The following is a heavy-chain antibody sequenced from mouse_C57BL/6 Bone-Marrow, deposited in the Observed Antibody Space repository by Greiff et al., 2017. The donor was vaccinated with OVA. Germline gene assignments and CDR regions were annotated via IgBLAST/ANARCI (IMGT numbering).Heavy chain of an antibody. CDR3: ARKGYYGSSDGCAY. J-gene: IGHJ3*01. Sequence: VQLQQSGPGLVQPSQSLSITCTVSGFSLTSYGVPWVRQPPGKGLEWLGVIWSGGGTDSTAAFLSRLRISKANSKSQDVFKMNRLQADDTAIYYWARKGYYGSSDGCAYWGQGTLVTVAA. CDR2: IWSGGGT. D-gene: IGHD1-1*01. V-gene: IGHV2-2*01. CDR1: GFSLTSYG.